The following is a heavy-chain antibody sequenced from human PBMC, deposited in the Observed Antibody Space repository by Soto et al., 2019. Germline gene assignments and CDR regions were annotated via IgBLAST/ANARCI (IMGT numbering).Heavy chain of an antibody. J-gene: IGHJ6*02. CDR2: IYYSGST. CDR1: FGSISSGGYY. Sequence: SETLSLTCTVSFGSISSGGYYWIWIRQHPGKGLEWIGYIYYSGSTYYNPSLKSRVTISVDTSKNQFSLKLSSVTAADTAVYYCARAPEYYDSSGYYLYGMDVWGQGTTVTVSS. CDR3: ARAPEYYDSSGYYLYGMDV. D-gene: IGHD3-22*01. V-gene: IGHV4-31*03.